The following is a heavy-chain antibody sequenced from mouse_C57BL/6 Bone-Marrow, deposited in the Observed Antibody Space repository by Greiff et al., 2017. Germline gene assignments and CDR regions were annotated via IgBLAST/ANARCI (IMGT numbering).Heavy chain of an antibody. J-gene: IGHJ4*01. D-gene: IGHD2-1*01. CDR2: IDPSDSYT. V-gene: IGHV1-69*01. Sequence: QVQLQQPGAELVMPGASVKLSCKASGYTFTSYWMHWVKQRPGQGLEWIGEIDPSDSYTNYNQKFKGKSTLTVDKSSSTAYMQLSSLTSEDSAVYYCARERGYYGNFYAMDYWGQGTSGTVSS. CDR1: GYTFTSYW. CDR3: ARERGYYGNFYAMDY.